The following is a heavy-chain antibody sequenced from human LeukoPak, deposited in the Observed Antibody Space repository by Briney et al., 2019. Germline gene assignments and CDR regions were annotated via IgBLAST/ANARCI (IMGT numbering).Heavy chain of an antibody. V-gene: IGHV3-23*01. CDR2: ISESGSGT. J-gene: IGHJ4*02. CDR3: AKGVFGVNRAFDY. Sequence: GGSLRLSCEASGFTFTTCAISGVRKAPGRGWEWFSAISESGSGTYYADSVKGRFTISRDNSKNTLYLQMNSLRVDDTALYYCAKGVFGVNRAFDYWGQGTLVTVSS. CDR1: GFTFTTCA. D-gene: IGHD3-3*01.